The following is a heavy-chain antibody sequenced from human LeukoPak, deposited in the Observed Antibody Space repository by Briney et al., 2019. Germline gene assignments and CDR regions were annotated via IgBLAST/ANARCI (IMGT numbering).Heavy chain of an antibody. J-gene: IGHJ6*02. CDR2: IYPGDSET. CDR1: GYSFTSYW. CDR3: ARAQSERTMFRGVVINDYYYGMDV. D-gene: IGHD3-10*01. Sequence: GESLKISCKGSGYSFTSYWIAWVRQMPGKGLEWMGIIYPGDSETRYSPSFQGQVTISADKSISTAYLQWSSLEASDTAIYYCARAQSERTMFRGVVINDYYYGMDVWGQGTTVTVSS. V-gene: IGHV5-51*01.